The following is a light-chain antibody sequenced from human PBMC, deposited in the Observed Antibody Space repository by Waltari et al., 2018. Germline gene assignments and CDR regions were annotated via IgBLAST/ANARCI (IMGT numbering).Light chain of an antibody. CDR2: DVT. J-gene: IGLJ2*01. V-gene: IGLV2-11*01. CDR3: CSYAGP. CDR1: SSDVGGYNY. Sequence: QSALTQPRSVSGSPGQSVAISCTGTSSDVGGYNYVSWYQQNPGKAPKLMIYDVTKRPSRVPDRFSGSKSGNTASLTISGLQADDEADYYCCSYAGPFGGGTKLTVL.